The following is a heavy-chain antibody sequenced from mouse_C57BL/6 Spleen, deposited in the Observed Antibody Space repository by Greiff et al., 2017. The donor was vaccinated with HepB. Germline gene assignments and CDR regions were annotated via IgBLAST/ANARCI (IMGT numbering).Heavy chain of an antibody. CDR2: ISNGGGST. CDR1: GFTFSDYY. CDR3: ARDYYGSSSFAY. V-gene: IGHV5-12*01. Sequence: EVKVVESGGGLVQPGGSLKLSCAASGFTFSDYYMYWVRQTPEKRLEWVAYISNGGGSTYYPDTVKGRFTIYRDNAKNTLYLQMSRLKSEDTAMYYCARDYYGSSSFAYWGQGTLVTVSA. D-gene: IGHD1-1*01. J-gene: IGHJ3*01.